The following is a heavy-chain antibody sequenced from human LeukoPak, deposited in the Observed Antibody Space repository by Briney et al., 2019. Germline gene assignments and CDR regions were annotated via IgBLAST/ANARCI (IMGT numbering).Heavy chain of an antibody. D-gene: IGHD5-24*01. V-gene: IGHV3-13*01. CDR2: IGTAGHT. J-gene: IGHJ6*02. Sequence: GSLRLSCAASGFTFSGYDMHWVRQPTGKGLEWVSAIGTAGHTYYPDSVKGRFTISRENAKNSLYLQMNSLRAGDTAVYYCARVSWLQFPGGMDVWGQGTTVTVSS. CDR1: GFTFSGYD. CDR3: ARVSWLQFPGGMDV.